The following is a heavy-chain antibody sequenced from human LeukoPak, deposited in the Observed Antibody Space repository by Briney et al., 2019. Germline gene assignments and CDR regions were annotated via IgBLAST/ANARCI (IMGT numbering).Heavy chain of an antibody. J-gene: IGHJ3*02. CDR3: ARGIVGATNDAFDI. V-gene: IGHV3-74*01. CDR2: INSDGSST. CDR1: GFTFSSYW. D-gene: IGHD1-26*01. Sequence: GGSLRLSCAASGFTFSSYWMHWVRQAPGKGLVWVSRINSDGSSTSYADSVKGRFTISRDNAKNTRYLQMNSLRAEDTAVYYCARGIVGATNDAFDIWGQGTMVTVSS.